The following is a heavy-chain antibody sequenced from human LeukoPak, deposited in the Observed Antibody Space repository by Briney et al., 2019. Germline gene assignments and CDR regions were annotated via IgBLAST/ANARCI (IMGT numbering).Heavy chain of an antibody. Sequence: GGSLRLSCAASGFTFSSYAMHWVRQAPGKGLEWVAVISYDGSNKYYADSVKGRFTISRDNSKNTLYLQMNSLRAEDTAVYYCASPPEVHGWGQGTLVTVSS. CDR2: ISYDGSNK. J-gene: IGHJ4*02. CDR3: ASPPEVHG. CDR1: GFTFSSYA. V-gene: IGHV3-30*04.